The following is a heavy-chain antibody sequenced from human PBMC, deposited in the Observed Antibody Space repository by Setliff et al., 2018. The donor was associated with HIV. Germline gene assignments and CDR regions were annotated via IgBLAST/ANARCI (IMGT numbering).Heavy chain of an antibody. CDR1: GGTFSSYA. J-gene: IGHJ6*03. CDR3: ARDNPTSISSCWYGWRYYYYMDV. D-gene: IGHD6-19*01. Sequence: SVKVSCKASGGTFSSYAISWVRQAPGQGLEWMGWIIPIFGTANYAQKFQGRVTITADESTSTAYIELSSLRSEDTAVYYWARDNPTSISSCWYGWRYYYYMDVWGKGTTVTVSS. V-gene: IGHV1-69*13. CDR2: IIPIFGTA.